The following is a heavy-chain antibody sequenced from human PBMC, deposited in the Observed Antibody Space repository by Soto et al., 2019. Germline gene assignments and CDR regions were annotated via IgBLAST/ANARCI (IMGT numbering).Heavy chain of an antibody. V-gene: IGHV5-51*01. CDR2: IYPGDSDT. D-gene: IGHD5-18*01. CDR1: GYSFTSYW. J-gene: IGHJ6*02. CDR3: ARHGDSYGSFSEWQVGYYYYGMDV. Sequence: GESLKISCKGSGYSFTSYWIGWVRQMPGKGLEWMGIIYPGDSDTRYSPSFQGQVTISADKSISTAYLQWSSLKASDTAMYYCARHGDSYGSFSEWQVGYYYYGMDVWGQGTTVTVSS.